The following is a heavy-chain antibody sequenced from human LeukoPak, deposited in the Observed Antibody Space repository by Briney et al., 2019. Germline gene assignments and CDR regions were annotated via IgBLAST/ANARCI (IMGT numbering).Heavy chain of an antibody. Sequence: GGSLRLSCEASGFTFSHYWMHWVRQAPGKGLVWVSRTNTDGSSTNYMDSVKGRFTISRDNAKNTIYLQMNSLRAEDTAVYYCAKGGPTVTTESLDYWGQGTLVTVSS. CDR2: TNTDGSST. V-gene: IGHV3-74*01. CDR1: GFTFSHYW. J-gene: IGHJ4*02. D-gene: IGHD4-17*01. CDR3: AKGGPTVTTESLDY.